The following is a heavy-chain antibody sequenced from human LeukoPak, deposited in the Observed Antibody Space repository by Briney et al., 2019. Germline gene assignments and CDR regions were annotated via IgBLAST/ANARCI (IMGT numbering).Heavy chain of an antibody. D-gene: IGHD3-3*01. J-gene: IGHJ6*02. V-gene: IGHV4-59*01. CDR1: GGSISSYY. CDR2: IYYSGST. CDR3: ARVMEGDYGAMDV. Sequence: SETLCLTCTISGGSISSYYWSWIRRPPGKGLEWIGYIYYSGSTTYNPSLKSRVTISVDTSKNQFSLKLSSVTAADTAVYYCARVMEGDYGAMDVWGQGTTVAVSS.